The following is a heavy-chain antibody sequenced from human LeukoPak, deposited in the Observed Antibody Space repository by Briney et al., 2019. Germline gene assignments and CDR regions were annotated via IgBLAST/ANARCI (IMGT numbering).Heavy chain of an antibody. J-gene: IGHJ4*02. CDR2: ISYDGSNK. CDR3: ARDQFSTDSTPAFDH. D-gene: IGHD6-6*01. CDR1: GFTFSSYA. V-gene: IGHV3-30-3*01. Sequence: GGSLRLSCAASGFTFSSYAMHWVRQAPGKGLEWVAVISYDGSNKYYADSVKGRFTISRDNSKNTLYLQMNSLRAEDTAVYYCARDQFSTDSTPAFDHWGQGTLVTVSS.